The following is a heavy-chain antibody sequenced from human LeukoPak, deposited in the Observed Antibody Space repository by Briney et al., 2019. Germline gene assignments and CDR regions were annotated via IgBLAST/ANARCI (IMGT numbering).Heavy chain of an antibody. D-gene: IGHD3-3*01. CDR2: ISGSGGST. V-gene: IGHV3-23*01. Sequence: GGSLRLSCAASGFTFSSYAMSWVRQAPGKGLEWVSAISGSGGSTYYADSVKGRFTISRDNSKNTLYLQMNSLRAEDTAVYYCAKDLDYDFWGGYFALAQYYFDYWGQGTLVTVSS. J-gene: IGHJ4*02. CDR3: AKDLDYDFWGGYFALAQYYFDY. CDR1: GFTFSSYA.